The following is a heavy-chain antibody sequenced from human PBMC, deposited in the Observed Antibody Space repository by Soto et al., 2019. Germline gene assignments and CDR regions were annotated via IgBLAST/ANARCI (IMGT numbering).Heavy chain of an antibody. V-gene: IGHV1-2*02. D-gene: IGHD1-26*01. CDR2: INPKSGGT. CDR1: GYTFTVYY. Sequence: QVQRVQSGAEVKKPGASVNVSCKASGYTFTVYYMHWVRQAPGQGLEWMGWINPKSGGTMYPQKFQGRVTMTWDTSISTAYMALPRLRSDDTAVYYCARDLAKGGGSAGFDYWGQGTLVTVSS. CDR3: ARDLAKGGGSAGFDY. J-gene: IGHJ4*02.